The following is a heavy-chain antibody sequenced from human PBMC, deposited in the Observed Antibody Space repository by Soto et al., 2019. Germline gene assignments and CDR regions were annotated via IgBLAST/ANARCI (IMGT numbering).Heavy chain of an antibody. V-gene: IGHV3-21*01. D-gene: IGHD5-18*01. CDR3: ARDQPGYSYGYGLGY. CDR2: ISSSSSYI. CDR1: GFTFSSNT. Sequence: EVQLVESGGGLVKPGGSLRLSCAASGFTFSSNTRNWVGRAPGKGLEWVSSISSSSSYIYYADSVKGRFTISRDNAKNSLYLQMNSLRAEDTAVYYCARDQPGYSYGYGLGYWGQGTLVTVSS. J-gene: IGHJ4*02.